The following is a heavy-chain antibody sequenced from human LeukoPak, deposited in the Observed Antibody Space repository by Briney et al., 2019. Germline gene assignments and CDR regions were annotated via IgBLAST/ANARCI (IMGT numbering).Heavy chain of an antibody. CDR2: ISGSGNT. D-gene: IGHD2-2*01. J-gene: IGHJ6*01. CDR3: ARDDCEIVPADDTYYVLEV. Sequence: SETLCLSCTVSGDSIGSGDTYWICNRPPPGKGLEWVIYISGSGNTSSTPSHNSFVTISLDTTNTQFSLILRSVTAGDSAVYYCARDDCEIVPADDTYYVLEVWGQGTTVTVSS. CDR1: GDSIGSGDTY. V-gene: IGHV4-30-4*01.